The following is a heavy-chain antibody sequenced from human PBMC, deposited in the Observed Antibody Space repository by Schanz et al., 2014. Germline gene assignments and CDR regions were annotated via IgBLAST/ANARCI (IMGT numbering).Heavy chain of an antibody. CDR1: GLIFSTYT. CDR2: ISPTGSST. J-gene: IGHJ4*02. D-gene: IGHD2-21*01. Sequence: EVQLVESGGGLVRPGGSLRLSCTTSGLIFSTYTLNWVRQAPGKGLEWVSNISPTGSSTYYADSVRGRFTISRDNSKNALYLQMNNLRAEDTAVYYGAREDCSATSCSFRYWGQGTLVTVSS. V-gene: IGHV3-23*04. CDR3: AREDCSATSCSFRY.